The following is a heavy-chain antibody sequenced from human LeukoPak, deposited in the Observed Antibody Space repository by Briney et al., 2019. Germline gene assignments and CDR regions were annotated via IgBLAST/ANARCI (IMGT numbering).Heavy chain of an antibody. CDR1: GFTFSSYG. CDR2: IWFDGTNK. V-gene: IGHV3-33*01. Sequence: GRSLRLPCATSGFTFSSYGMHWVRQAPGKGLEWVALIWFDGTNKYYADSVKGRFTISRDPSKNTLYLQMNSLRAEDTAVYYCARIHNNYGMGYFQHWGQGTLVTVSS. D-gene: IGHD3-16*01. J-gene: IGHJ1*01. CDR3: ARIHNNYGMGYFQH.